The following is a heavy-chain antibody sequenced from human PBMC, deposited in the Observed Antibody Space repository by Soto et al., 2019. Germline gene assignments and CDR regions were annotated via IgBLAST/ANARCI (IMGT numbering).Heavy chain of an antibody. D-gene: IGHD3-16*01. J-gene: IGHJ4*02. CDR1: GYTFTKYG. CDR3: AREMAGLGGEYDY. V-gene: IGHV1-18*01. CDR2: ISGSSGNA. Sequence: QVQLVQSGAEVKNPGASVKVSCKTSGYTFTKYGVGWVRQAPGQGLEWMGWISGSSGNANYAEKVQGRITLTTDTSTSTAYIALRSLRSDETAVYYCAREMAGLGGEYDYWGQGTLVTVSS.